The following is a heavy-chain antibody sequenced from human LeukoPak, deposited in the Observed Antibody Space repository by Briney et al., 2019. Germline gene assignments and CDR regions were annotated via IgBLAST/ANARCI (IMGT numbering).Heavy chain of an antibody. J-gene: IGHJ4*02. CDR3: ARGGSGWYGGLGY. CDR1: GYTFTGYY. Sequence: ASVKVSCKASGYTFTGYYMHWVRQAPGQGLEGMGWINPNSGGTNYAQMFQGRVTMTRDTSISTAYMELSRLRSDDTAVYYCARGGSGWYGGLGYWGQGTLVTVSS. V-gene: IGHV1-2*02. CDR2: INPNSGGT. D-gene: IGHD6-19*01.